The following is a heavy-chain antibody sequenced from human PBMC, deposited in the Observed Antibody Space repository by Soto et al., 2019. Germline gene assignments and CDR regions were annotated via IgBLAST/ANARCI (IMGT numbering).Heavy chain of an antibody. Sequence: GGSLRLSCAASGFTFSSYGMHWVRQAPGKGLEWVAVIWYDGSNKYYADSVKGRFTISRDNSKNTLYLQMNSLRAEDTAVYYCARGSPRDSSSWYWLDYWGQGTLVTVSS. CDR3: ARGSPRDSSSWYWLDY. D-gene: IGHD6-13*01. CDR1: GFTFSSYG. V-gene: IGHV3-33*01. CDR2: IWYDGSNK. J-gene: IGHJ4*02.